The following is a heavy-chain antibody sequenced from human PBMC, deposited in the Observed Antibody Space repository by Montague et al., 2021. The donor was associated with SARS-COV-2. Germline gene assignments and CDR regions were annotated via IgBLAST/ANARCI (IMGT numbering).Heavy chain of an antibody. V-gene: IGHV3-30*04. Sequence: SLRLSCAASGFTFSSYAMHWVRQAPGKGLEWVAVISYDGSNKYYADSVKGRFTISRDNSKNTLYLQMNGLRAEDTAVYYCARVHSGSYYGFVDYWGQGTLVTVSS. CDR1: GFTFSSYA. CDR3: ARVHSGSYYGFVDY. J-gene: IGHJ4*02. D-gene: IGHD1-26*01. CDR2: ISYDGSNK.